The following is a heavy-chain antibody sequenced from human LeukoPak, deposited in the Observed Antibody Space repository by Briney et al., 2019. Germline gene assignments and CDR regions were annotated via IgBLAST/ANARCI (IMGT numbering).Heavy chain of an antibody. V-gene: IGHV6-1*01. D-gene: IGHD2-15*01. Sequence: SETLSLTCAISGDSVSGNSIAWTWIRQSPSRCLEWLGRTYYRFTWYSDYALSVKSRISINSDASKNQFSLQLSSVTPEDTAVYYCARVGLVSCTDSACYSRTFDIWGQGTMVTVSS. CDR3: ARVGLVSCTDSACYSRTFDI. J-gene: IGHJ3*02. CDR1: GDSVSGNSIA. CDR2: TYYRFTWYS.